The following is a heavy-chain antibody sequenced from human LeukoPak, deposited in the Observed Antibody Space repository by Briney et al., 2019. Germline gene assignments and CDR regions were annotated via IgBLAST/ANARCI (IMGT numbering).Heavy chain of an antibody. D-gene: IGHD5-12*01. CDR3: ARHPWLRRYFDY. Sequence: SETLSLTCTVSGGSISSGGYYWSWIRQHPGKGLEWIGYIYYSGSTHYNPSLKSRVTITVDTSKNQFSLKLSSVTAADTAVYYCARHPWLRRYFDYWGQGTLVTVSS. CDR2: IYYSGST. V-gene: IGHV4-31*03. CDR1: GGSISSGGYY. J-gene: IGHJ4*02.